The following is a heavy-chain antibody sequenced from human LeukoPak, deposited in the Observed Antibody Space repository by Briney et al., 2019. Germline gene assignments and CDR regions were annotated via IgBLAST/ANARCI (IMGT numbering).Heavy chain of an antibody. CDR2: IYYSGST. Sequence: PSETLSLTCTVSGGSISSYYWSWIRQPPGKGLEWIGYIYYSGSTNYNPSLKSRVTISVDTSKNQFSLKLSSVTAADTAVYYCARYDSGWYADNWFDPWGQGTLVTVSS. J-gene: IGHJ5*02. CDR3: ARYDSGWYADNWFDP. D-gene: IGHD6-19*01. CDR1: GGSISSYY. V-gene: IGHV4-59*01.